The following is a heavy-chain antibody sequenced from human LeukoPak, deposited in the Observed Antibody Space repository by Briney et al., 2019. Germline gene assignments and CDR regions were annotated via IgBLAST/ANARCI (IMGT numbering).Heavy chain of an antibody. CDR3: ARVLRYCSGGNCYSGGLGYMDV. V-gene: IGHV3-23*01. CDR1: GFTFSSYG. D-gene: IGHD2-15*01. Sequence: DPGGTLRLSCAASGFTFSSYGMSWVRQAPGKGLEWVSAISGSGGSTYYADSVKGRFTISRDNAKNSLFLQMNSLRAEDTAVYYCARVLRYCSGGNCYSGGLGYMDVWGKGTTVTISS. J-gene: IGHJ6*03. CDR2: ISGSGGST.